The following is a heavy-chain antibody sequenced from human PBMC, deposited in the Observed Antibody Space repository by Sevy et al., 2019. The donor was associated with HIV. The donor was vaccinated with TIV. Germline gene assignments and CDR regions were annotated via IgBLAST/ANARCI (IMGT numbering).Heavy chain of an antibody. CDR2: IYSGGST. V-gene: IGHV3-66*01. J-gene: IGHJ6*02. D-gene: IGHD3-22*01. CDR1: TFSVTDNY. CDR3: ARDRYYDASGYYYYYYGLDV. Sequence: GGSLRLSCAASTFSVTDNYMSWVRQAPGKGLEWVSTIYSGGSTFYGDSVKGRFTISRANSKNTPYLQMNSLRAEDTAVYYAARDRYYDASGYYYYYYGLDVWGQGTTVTVSS.